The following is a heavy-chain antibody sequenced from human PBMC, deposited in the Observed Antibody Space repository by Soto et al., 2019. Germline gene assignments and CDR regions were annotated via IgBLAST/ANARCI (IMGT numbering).Heavy chain of an antibody. CDR1: GFTFSSYA. J-gene: IGHJ4*02. CDR2: ISYDGSNK. D-gene: IGHD6-13*01. CDR3: AKGPRSFVYSSSWYADY. Sequence: GGSLRLSCAASGFTFSSYAMSWVRQAPGKGLEWVAVISYDGSNKYYADSVKGRFTISRDNSKNTLYLQMNSLRAEDTAVYYCAKGPRSFVYSSSWYADYWGQGTLVTVSS. V-gene: IGHV3-30*18.